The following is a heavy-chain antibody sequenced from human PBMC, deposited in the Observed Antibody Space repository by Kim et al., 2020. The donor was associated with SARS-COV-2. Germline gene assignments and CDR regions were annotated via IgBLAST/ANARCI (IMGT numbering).Heavy chain of an antibody. CDR1: GFTFSDYY. CDR3: ANFGESGGRFQND. D-gene: IGHD2-15*01. J-gene: IGHJ4*02. V-gene: IGHV3-11*01. Sequence: GGSLRLSCEVSGFTFSDYYMSWIRQAPGKGLEWVSYISSGGNTFYYAASVEGRFTISRDNAKNTLFLQMNNLRDDDTAMYFCANFGESGGRFQNDWGRGT. CDR2: ISSGGNTF.